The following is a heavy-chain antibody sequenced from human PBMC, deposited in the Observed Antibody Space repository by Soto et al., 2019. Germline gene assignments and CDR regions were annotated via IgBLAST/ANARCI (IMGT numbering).Heavy chain of an antibody. J-gene: IGHJ4*02. V-gene: IGHV4-39*01. CDR1: GGSISSSSYY. Sequence: QLQLQESGPGLVKPSETLSLTCTVSGGSISSSSYYWGWIRQPPGKGLEWIGSIYYSGSTYYNPSLKSRVTISLDTSKNQFSLKRSSVTAADTAVYYCARGPRVAGTLLFHYYWGQGTLVTLSS. D-gene: IGHD6-19*01. CDR3: ARGPRVAGTLLFHYY. CDR2: IYYSGST.